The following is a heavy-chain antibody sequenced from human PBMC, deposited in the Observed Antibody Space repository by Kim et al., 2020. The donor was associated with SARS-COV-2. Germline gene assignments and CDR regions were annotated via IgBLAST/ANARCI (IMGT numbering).Heavy chain of an antibody. J-gene: IGHJ4*02. CDR3: ARAGIDSSGYYYYFDY. Sequence: GGSLRLSCAASGFTFSSYWMSWVRQAPGKGLEWVATIKQDGSEKYYVDSVKGRFTISRDNAKNSLYLQMNSLRAEDTAVYYCARAGIDSSGYYYYFDYWGPGTLVTVSS. D-gene: IGHD3-22*01. CDR2: IKQDGSEK. V-gene: IGHV3-7*03. CDR1: GFTFSSYW.